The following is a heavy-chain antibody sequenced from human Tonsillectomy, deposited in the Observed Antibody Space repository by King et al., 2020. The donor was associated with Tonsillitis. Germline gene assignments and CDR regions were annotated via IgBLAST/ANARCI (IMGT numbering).Heavy chain of an antibody. Sequence: ITLKESGPTLVKPTQTLTLTCTFSGFSLTIREVGVGWIRQPPGKALEWLAVIYSNDEKRYSPSLKRRLTITKDTSKNQVVLTMTNMDPVDTATYYCAHREGPIAFDYGGQGSLVTVSS. V-gene: IGHV2-5*01. J-gene: IGHJ4*02. CDR3: AHREGPIAFDY. CDR2: IYSNDEK. CDR1: GFSLTIREVG. D-gene: IGHD2-15*01.